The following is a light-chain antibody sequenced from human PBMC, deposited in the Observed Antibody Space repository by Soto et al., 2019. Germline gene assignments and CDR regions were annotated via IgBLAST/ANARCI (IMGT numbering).Light chain of an antibody. V-gene: IGKV3-15*01. CDR1: QSVSSN. CDR3: QQYNDWPRT. J-gene: IGKJ1*01. CDR2: GTS. Sequence: EIVMTQSPATLSVSPGERATLSCRASQSVSSNLAWYQQKPGQAPRLLIYGTSSRATGISARFSGSGSGTEFTLTISSLQSEDSADFYCQQYNDWPRTFGQGTKVEI.